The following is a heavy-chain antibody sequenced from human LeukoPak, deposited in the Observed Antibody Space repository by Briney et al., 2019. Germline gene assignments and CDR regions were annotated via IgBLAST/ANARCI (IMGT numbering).Heavy chain of an antibody. CDR1: GYSFTSYW. Sequence: GESLKISCKGSGYSFTSYWIGWVRQMPGKGLEWMGIIYPGDSDTRYSPSFQGQVTISADKSISTAYLQWSSLKASDTAMYYCARYLSPIAVAGRFDPWGQGTLVTVSS. CDR2: IYPGDSDT. CDR3: ARYLSPIAVAGRFDP. V-gene: IGHV5-51*01. D-gene: IGHD6-19*01. J-gene: IGHJ5*02.